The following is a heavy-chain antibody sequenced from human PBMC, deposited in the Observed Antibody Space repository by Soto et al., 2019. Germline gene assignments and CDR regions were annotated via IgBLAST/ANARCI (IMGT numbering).Heavy chain of an antibody. CDR3: ARDSSSSGWYDY. CDR2: ISSSSSYI. CDR1: GFTFSSYS. Sequence: PGGSLGLSCAASGFTFSSYSMNWVRQAPGKGLEWVSSISSSSSYIYYADSVKGRFTISRDNAKNSLYLQMNSLRAEDTAVYYCARDSSSSGWYDYWGQRTLVTVSS. J-gene: IGHJ4*02. V-gene: IGHV3-21*01. D-gene: IGHD6-19*01.